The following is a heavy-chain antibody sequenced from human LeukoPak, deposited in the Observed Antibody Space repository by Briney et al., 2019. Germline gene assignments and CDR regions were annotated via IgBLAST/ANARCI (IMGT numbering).Heavy chain of an antibody. CDR3: TREVWGFDP. CDR1: GYTLTNYI. Sequence: ASVKVSCKASGYTLTNYIIHWVRQAPGHRPEWMGWINAGNGDTKFSEKFQGRGTITRDTSANTIYMGLSSLRSEDTAVYYCTREVWGFDPWGQGTLVTVSS. V-gene: IGHV1-3*01. D-gene: IGHD7-27*01. CDR2: INAGNGDT. J-gene: IGHJ5*02.